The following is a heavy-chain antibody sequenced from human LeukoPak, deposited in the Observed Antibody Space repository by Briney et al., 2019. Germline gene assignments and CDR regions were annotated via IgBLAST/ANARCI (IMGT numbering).Heavy chain of an antibody. Sequence: GRSLRLSCAASGFTFSSYAMHWVRQAPGKGLEWVAVISYDGSNKYYADSVKGRFTISRDNSKNTLYLQMNSLRAEDTAVYYCAREREPVAWADDAFDIWGQGTMVTVSS. D-gene: IGHD1-14*01. CDR2: ISYDGSNK. V-gene: IGHV3-30-3*01. CDR3: AREREPVAWADDAFDI. J-gene: IGHJ3*02. CDR1: GFTFSSYA.